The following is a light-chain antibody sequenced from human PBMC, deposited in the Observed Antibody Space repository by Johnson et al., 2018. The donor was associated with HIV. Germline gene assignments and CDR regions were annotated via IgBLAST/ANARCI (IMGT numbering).Light chain of an antibody. J-gene: IGLJ1*01. CDR1: SSNIGNNY. Sequence: QSILTQPPSVSAAPGQKVTISCSGSSSNIGNNYVSWYQQLPGTAPTLLIYENNKRPSGIPDRFSGSKSGTSDTLGITGLQPGDEADYYCETWDVSVSAYVCGTGTKVTVL. CDR3: ETWDVSVSAYV. V-gene: IGLV1-51*02. CDR2: ENN.